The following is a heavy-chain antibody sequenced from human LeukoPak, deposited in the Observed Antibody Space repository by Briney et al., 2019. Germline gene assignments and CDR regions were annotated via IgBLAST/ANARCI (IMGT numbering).Heavy chain of an antibody. V-gene: IGHV3-7*01. J-gene: IGHJ4*02. Sequence: GGSLRLSCAASGFLFSRYWMSWVRQAPGKGLEWVANIKEDGSEKYYVESMKGRFTISRDNVKNSLYLQINSLRAEDTAVYYCARDSFETNIDYWGQGTLVTVSS. CDR2: IKEDGSEK. D-gene: IGHD1-14*01. CDR1: GFLFSRYW. CDR3: ARDSFETNIDY.